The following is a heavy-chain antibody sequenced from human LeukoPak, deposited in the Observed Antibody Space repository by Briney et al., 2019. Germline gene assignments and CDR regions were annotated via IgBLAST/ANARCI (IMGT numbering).Heavy chain of an antibody. J-gene: IGHJ5*02. D-gene: IGHD1-7*01. V-gene: IGHV4-34*01. CDR1: GGSFSGYY. Sequence: RASETLSLTCAVYGGSFSGYYWSWIRQPPGKGLEWIGEINHSGSTNYNPSLKSRVTISVDTSKNHFSLKLRSVTAADTAVYYCARDSGTTGEVKFDPWGQGTLVTVSS. CDR2: INHSGST. CDR3: ARDSGTTGEVKFDP.